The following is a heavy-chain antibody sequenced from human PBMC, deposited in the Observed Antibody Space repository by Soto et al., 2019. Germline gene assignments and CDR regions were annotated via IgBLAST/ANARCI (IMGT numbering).Heavy chain of an antibody. V-gene: IGHV3-11*05. CDR3: ARDPLERRVGGYYYYGMDV. J-gene: IGHJ6*02. CDR1: GFTFSDYY. CDR2: ISSSSSYT. D-gene: IGHD1-1*01. Sequence: QVQLVESGGGLVKPGGSLRLSCAASGFTFSDYYMSWIRQAPGKGLEWVSYISSSSSYTNYADSVKGRFTISRDNAKNSLYLQMNSLRAEDTAVYYCARDPLERRVGGYYYYGMDVWGQRTPVTVSS.